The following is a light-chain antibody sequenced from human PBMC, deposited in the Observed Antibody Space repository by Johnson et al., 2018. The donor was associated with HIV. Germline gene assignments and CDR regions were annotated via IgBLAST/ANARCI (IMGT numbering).Light chain of an antibody. CDR1: SSNIGTNY. Sequence: QSVLTQPPSVSAAPGQNVNISCSGGSSNIGTNYVSWYQQLPGTAPKLLIFKNNERPSGIPDRFSGSKSGTSATLGITGLQTGDEADYYCATWDTSLSAGGVFGTGTKVTVL. V-gene: IGLV1-51*02. CDR3: ATWDTSLSAGGV. CDR2: KNN. J-gene: IGLJ1*01.